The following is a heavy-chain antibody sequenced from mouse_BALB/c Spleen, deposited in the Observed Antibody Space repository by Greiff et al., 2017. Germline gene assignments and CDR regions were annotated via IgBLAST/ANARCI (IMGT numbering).Heavy chain of an antibody. Sequence: QVQLKESGAELAKPGASVKMSCKASGYTFTSYWMHWVKQRPGQGLEWIGYINPSTGYTEYNQKFKDKATLTADKSSSTAYMQLSSLTSEDSAVYYCARFYGKDYAMDYWGQGTSVTVSS. D-gene: IGHD2-1*01. V-gene: IGHV1-7*01. CDR3: ARFYGKDYAMDY. CDR1: GYTFTSYW. CDR2: INPSTGYT. J-gene: IGHJ4*01.